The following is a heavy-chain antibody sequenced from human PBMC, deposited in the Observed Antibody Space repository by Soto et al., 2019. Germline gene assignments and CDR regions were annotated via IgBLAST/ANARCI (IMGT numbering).Heavy chain of an antibody. CDR3: AKGGYCSGGSCPIYYYYGMDV. J-gene: IGHJ6*02. D-gene: IGHD2-15*01. Sequence: GGSLRLSCAASGFTFSSYAMSWVRQAPGKGLEWVSAISGSGGSTYYADSVKGRFTISRDNSKNTLYLQMNSLRAEDTAVYYCAKGGYCSGGSCPIYYYYGMDVWGQGTTVTVSS. CDR2: ISGSGGST. CDR1: GFTFSSYA. V-gene: IGHV3-23*01.